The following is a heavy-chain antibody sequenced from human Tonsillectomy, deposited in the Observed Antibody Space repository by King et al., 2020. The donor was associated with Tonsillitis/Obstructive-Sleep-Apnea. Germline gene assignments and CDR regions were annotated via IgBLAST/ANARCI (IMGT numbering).Heavy chain of an antibody. CDR3: ARNSDWELGGFDH. J-gene: IGHJ4*02. CDR2: ISYDGSKK. CDR1: GFIFSNYA. Sequence: VQLVESGGGVVQPGRSLRLSCAASGFIFSNYATHWVRQAPGKGLEWVAVISYDGSKKSYADSVKGRFTISRDNSKNTLYLQMNSLRAEDTAVYYCARNSDWELGGFDHWGQGTLVTVSS. D-gene: IGHD3-10*01. V-gene: IGHV3-30*04.